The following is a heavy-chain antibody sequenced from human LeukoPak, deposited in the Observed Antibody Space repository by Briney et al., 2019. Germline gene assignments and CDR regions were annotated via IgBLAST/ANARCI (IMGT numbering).Heavy chain of an antibody. V-gene: IGHV1-8*01. Sequence: ASVKVSCKTSVYTFTNYDINWVRQATGRGLEWMGWMNPKSGNTGSAQRFQGRVTMTRDTSISTAYMELSSLRSEDTAVYYCARVWGAIDYWGLGTLVTVSS. D-gene: IGHD1-26*01. J-gene: IGHJ4*02. CDR1: VYTFTNYD. CDR3: ARVWGAIDY. CDR2: MNPKSGNT.